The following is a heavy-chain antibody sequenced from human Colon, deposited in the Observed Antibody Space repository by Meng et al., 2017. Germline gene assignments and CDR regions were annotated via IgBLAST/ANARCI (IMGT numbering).Heavy chain of an antibody. CDR2: IDASGRDT. CDR1: GFSFTTYA. Sequence: GESLKISCAASGFSFTTYAMSWVRWAPGKGLEWVSAIDASGRDTFYAESVKGRFTISRDNSKDTLFLQMSSLRGEDMAIYYCAAKLRGIYPFDYWGQGTLVTVSS. J-gene: IGHJ4*02. CDR3: AAKLRGIYPFDY. V-gene: IGHV3-23*01. D-gene: IGHD3-16*01.